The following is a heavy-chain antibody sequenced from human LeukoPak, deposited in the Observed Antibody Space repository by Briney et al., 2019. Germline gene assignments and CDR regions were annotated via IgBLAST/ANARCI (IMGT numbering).Heavy chain of an antibody. CDR3: TKRGPGPVAGSYDF. D-gene: IGHD6-19*01. Sequence: PGGSLRLSCVGSGFTFSDYAMNWVRQTPGKGLEWISSLGARGDIYYADSVQGRLTISRDNPNNAAHLQMNSLRPEDTAIYYCTKRGPGPVAGSYDFWGQGTLVTVSS. CDR1: GFTFSDYA. CDR2: LGARGDI. V-gene: IGHV3-23*01. J-gene: IGHJ4*02.